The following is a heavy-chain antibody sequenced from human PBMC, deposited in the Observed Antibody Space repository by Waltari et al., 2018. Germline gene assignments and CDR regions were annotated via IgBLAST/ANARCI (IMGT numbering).Heavy chain of an antibody. J-gene: IGHJ4*01. CDR1: GYIFTDYY. D-gene: IGHD3-22*01. Sequence: QVHLVQPGGEVKKPGASVTVSCKASGYIFTDYYIHWVRQATEQSDQGLEWLGWINPQTGGTNYAPKFRGRVTMTVDTSASTANMELSRLRSDDTAVYYCARVYEFHYDSTAYLSVFDSWGQGTLVTVSS. CDR2: INPQTGGT. V-gene: IGHV1-2*02. CDR3: ARVYEFHYDSTAYLSVFDS.